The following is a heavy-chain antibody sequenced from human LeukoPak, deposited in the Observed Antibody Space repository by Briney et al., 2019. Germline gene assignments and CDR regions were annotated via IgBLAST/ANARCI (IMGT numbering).Heavy chain of an antibody. D-gene: IGHD3-16*01. CDR1: GGSISSYY. V-gene: IGHV4-59*01. Sequence: PSETLSLTCTVSGGSISSYYWTWIRQPPGKGLEWIGYIHYSGSTNYNPSLKSRVTMSVDTPNNQFSLKLSSVTAADTAVYYCARDRLGNTVDYWGQGVLVTISS. CDR2: IHYSGST. J-gene: IGHJ4*02. CDR3: ARDRLGNTVDY.